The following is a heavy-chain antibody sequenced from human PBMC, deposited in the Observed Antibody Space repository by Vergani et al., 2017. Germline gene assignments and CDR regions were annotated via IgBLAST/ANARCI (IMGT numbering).Heavy chain of an antibody. V-gene: IGHV4-31*03. CDR3: TTXNQQSSLGHCSVTNCYGGVFDI. CDR1: GGSISSGGYY. J-gene: IGHJ3*02. D-gene: IGHD2-15*01. Sequence: QVQLQESGPGLVKPSQTLSLTCTVSGGSISSGGYYWSWIRQHPGKGLEWIGYIYYSGSTYYNPSLKSRVTISVDTSKNQFSLKLSSVTAADTAVYYCTTXNQQSSLGHCSVTNCYGGVFDIWGQGTVVTVSS. CDR2: IYYSGST.